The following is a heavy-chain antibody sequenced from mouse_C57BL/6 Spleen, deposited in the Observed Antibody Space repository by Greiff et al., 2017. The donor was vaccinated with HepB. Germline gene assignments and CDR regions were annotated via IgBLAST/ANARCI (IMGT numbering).Heavy chain of an antibody. D-gene: IGHD4-1*01. V-gene: IGHV1-15*01. CDR2: IDPETGGT. CDR3: TRVWDVRGFDY. CDR1: GYTFTDYE. J-gene: IGHJ2*01. Sequence: QVQLKQSGAELVRPGASVTLSCKASGYTFTDYEMHWVKQTPVHGLEWIGAIDPETGGTAYNQKFKGKAILTADKSSSTAYMELRSLTSEDSAVYYCTRVWDVRGFDYWGQGTTLTVSS.